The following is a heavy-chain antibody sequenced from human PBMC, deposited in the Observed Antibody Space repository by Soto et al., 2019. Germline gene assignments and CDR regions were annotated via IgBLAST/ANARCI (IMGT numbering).Heavy chain of an antibody. Sequence: AGGALRLSCAASGFTFYGYALHWGRPTPGKGLEWVSGISWNSGSIGYADSVKGRFTISRDNAKNSLYLQMNSLRAEDTALYYCAKDIYDFWSGLFDYWGQGTLVTVSS. V-gene: IGHV3-9*01. CDR3: AKDIYDFWSGLFDY. CDR1: GFTFYGYA. D-gene: IGHD3-3*01. J-gene: IGHJ4*02. CDR2: ISWNSGSI.